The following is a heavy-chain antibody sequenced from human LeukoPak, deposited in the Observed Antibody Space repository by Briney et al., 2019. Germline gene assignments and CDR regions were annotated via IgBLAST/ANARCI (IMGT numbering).Heavy chain of an antibody. CDR1: GFTFSDYA. J-gene: IGHJ5*02. V-gene: IGHV3-23*01. D-gene: IGHD6-19*01. CDR2: ISGSGAST. Sequence: GGSLRLSCAASGFTFSDYAMTWVRQAPGKGLQWVSGISGSGASTYYGDSVKVRFIISRDNSKNTLYLQIDSLRAEDTAVYYCAKGASSGWLLYWFDPWGQGTLVTVSS. CDR3: AKGASSGWLLYWFDP.